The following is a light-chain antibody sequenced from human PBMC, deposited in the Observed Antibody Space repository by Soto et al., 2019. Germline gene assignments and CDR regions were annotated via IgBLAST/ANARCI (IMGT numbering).Light chain of an antibody. CDR3: SSYAGSDNYV. J-gene: IGLJ1*01. CDR1: SSDVGAFNY. Sequence: QSVLTQPPSASGSPGQSVTISCTGTSSDVGAFNYVSWYQQHPGKAPKLMIYEVTKRPSGVPDRFSGSKSGNTASLTVSGLQTKDEADYYCSSYAGSDNYVFGTGTKLTVL. CDR2: EVT. V-gene: IGLV2-8*01.